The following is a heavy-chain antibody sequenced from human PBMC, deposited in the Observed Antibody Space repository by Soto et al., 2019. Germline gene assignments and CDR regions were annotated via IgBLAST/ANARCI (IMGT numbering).Heavy chain of an antibody. CDR2: INAGNGNT. CDR3: ARDLIVVVPAAPHRFHYYGMDV. CDR1: GYTFTSYA. Sequence: VKVSCKASGYTFTSYAMHWVRQAPGQRLEWMGWINAGNGNTKYSQKFQGRVTITRDTSASTAYMELSSLRSEDTAVYYCARDLIVVVPAAPHRFHYYGMDVWGQGTTVTVSS. J-gene: IGHJ6*02. V-gene: IGHV1-3*01. D-gene: IGHD2-2*01.